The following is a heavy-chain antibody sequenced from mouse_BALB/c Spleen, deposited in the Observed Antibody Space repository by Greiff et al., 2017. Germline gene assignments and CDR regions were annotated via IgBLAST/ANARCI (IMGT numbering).Heavy chain of an antibody. J-gene: IGHJ3*01. CDR2: ISSGGSYT. D-gene: IGHD1-1*01. CDR1: GFTFSSYT. CDR3: TRDPLYGSSLWFAY. Sequence: EVMLVESGGGLVKPGGSLKLSCAASGFTFSSYTMSWVRQTPEKRLEWVATISSGGSYTYYPDSVKGRFTISRDNAKNTLYLQMSSLKSEDTAMYYCTRDPLYGSSLWFAYWGQGTLVTVSA. V-gene: IGHV5-6-4*01.